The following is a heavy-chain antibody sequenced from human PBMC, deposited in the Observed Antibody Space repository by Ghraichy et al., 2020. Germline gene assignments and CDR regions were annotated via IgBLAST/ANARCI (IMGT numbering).Heavy chain of an antibody. CDR3: ARELIAAAGTKYNWFDP. D-gene: IGHD6-13*01. V-gene: IGHV4-34*01. CDR1: GGSFSGYY. Sequence: SETLSLTCAVYGGSFSGYYWSWIRQPPGKGLEWIGEINHSGSTNYNPSLKSRVTISVDTSKNQFSLKLSSVTAADTAVYYCARELIAAAGTKYNWFDPWGQGTLVTVSS. J-gene: IGHJ5*02. CDR2: INHSGST.